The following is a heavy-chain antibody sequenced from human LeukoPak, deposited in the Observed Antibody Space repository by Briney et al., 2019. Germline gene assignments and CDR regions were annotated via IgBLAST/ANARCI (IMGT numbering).Heavy chain of an antibody. J-gene: IGHJ4*02. CDR1: GFNLSSYA. CDR3: AREAGYIGYDYPDY. D-gene: IGHD5-12*01. V-gene: IGHV3-23*01. CDR2: ISGSGYSI. Sequence: PGGSLRLSCAASGFNLSSYAMSWVRQAPGKGLEWVSAISGSGYSIYYADSVKGRFTISRDNSKNTLYLQMRSLRVVVSGIYYCAREAGYIGYDYPDYWGQGTLVTVSS.